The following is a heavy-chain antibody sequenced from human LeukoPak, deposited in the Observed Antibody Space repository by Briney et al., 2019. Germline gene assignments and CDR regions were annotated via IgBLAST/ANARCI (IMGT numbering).Heavy chain of an antibody. CDR3: ARGVRENRSWYTVHFDY. CDR1: GYTFTSYG. D-gene: IGHD2-2*02. CDR2: ISIYDGKT. J-gene: IGHJ4*02. V-gene: IGHV1-18*01. Sequence: ASVKVSCKASGYTFTSYGISWVRQAPGQGLEWMGWISIYDGKTLYAQKFQGRVTMTADTSTSTAYMELRSLRSDDTAVYYCARGVRENRSWYTVHFDYWGQGTLVTVSS.